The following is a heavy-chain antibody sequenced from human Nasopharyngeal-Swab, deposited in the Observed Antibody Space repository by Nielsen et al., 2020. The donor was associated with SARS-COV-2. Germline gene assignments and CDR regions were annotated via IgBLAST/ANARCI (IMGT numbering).Heavy chain of an antibody. J-gene: IGHJ6*03. Sequence: GGSLRLSCAASGFTFSDYYMTWVRQAPGKGLDWVSYISATGNTVYYADSVKGRFTISRDNAKNSLYLQMNSLRAEDTAVYYCARESGLRFFDYYYYYYMDVWGKGTTVTVSS. CDR1: GFTFSDYY. CDR3: ARESGLRFFDYYYYYYMDV. V-gene: IGHV3-11*04. CDR2: ISATGNTV. D-gene: IGHD3-3*01.